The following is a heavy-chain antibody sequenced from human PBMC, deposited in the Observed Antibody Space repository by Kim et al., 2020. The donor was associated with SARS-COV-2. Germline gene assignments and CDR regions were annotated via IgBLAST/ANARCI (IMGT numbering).Heavy chain of an antibody. D-gene: IGHD3-3*01. CDR3: AKGHSALDYDFWSGYFTCFDY. Sequence: GGSLRLSCAASGFTFSSYAMSWVRQAPGKGLEWVSAISGSGGSTYYADSVKGRFTISRDNSKNTLYLQMNSLRAEDTAVYYCAKGHSALDYDFWSGYFTCFDYWGQGTLVTVSS. CDR2: ISGSGGST. V-gene: IGHV3-23*01. J-gene: IGHJ4*02. CDR1: GFTFSSYA.